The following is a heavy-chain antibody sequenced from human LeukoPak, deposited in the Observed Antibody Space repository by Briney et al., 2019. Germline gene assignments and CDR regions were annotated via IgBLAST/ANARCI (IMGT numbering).Heavy chain of an antibody. V-gene: IGHV3-23*01. D-gene: IGHD2-2*01. J-gene: IGHJ4*02. Sequence: GGSLRLSCAASGFTFSSSAMSWVRQAPGKGLEWVSAISNNGGYTYYADSVQGRFTISRDNSKSTLCLQMNSLRADDSAVYYCARDGGYCSSTTCPSTTPFDFWGQGTLVTVSS. CDR1: GFTFSSSA. CDR3: ARDGGYCSSTTCPSTTPFDF. CDR2: ISNNGGYT.